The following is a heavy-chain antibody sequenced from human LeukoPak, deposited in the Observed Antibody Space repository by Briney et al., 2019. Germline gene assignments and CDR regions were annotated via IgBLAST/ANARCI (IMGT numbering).Heavy chain of an antibody. CDR3: AKPIPFWYFDL. CDR1: GFTFSNAA. Sequence: GGSLRLSCAASGFTFSNAAMTWVRQAPGKGLEWVSTILGSGDNTYYADSVKGQFTISRDNSRSTLYLQMNSLTAEDTALYYCAKPIPFWYFDLWGRGTLVTVSS. D-gene: IGHD2-21*01. J-gene: IGHJ2*01. V-gene: IGHV3-23*01. CDR2: ILGSGDNT.